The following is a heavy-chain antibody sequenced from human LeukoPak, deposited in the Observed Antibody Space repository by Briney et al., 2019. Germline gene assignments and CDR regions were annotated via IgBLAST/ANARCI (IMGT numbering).Heavy chain of an antibody. CDR2: INHSGST. J-gene: IGHJ6*02. Sequence: SETLSLTCAVYGGSFSGYYWSWIRQPPGKGLEWIGKINHSGSTNYNPSLKSRVTISVDTSKNQFSLKLSSVTAADTAVYYCARAVGEPSHYYGSGSYYKTSNYYYGMDVWGQGPRSPSP. CDR1: GGSFSGYY. V-gene: IGHV4-34*01. CDR3: ARAVGEPSHYYGSGSYYKTSNYYYGMDV. D-gene: IGHD3-10*01.